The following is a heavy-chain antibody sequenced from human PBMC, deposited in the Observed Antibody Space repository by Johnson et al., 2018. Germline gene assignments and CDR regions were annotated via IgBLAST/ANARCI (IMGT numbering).Heavy chain of an antibody. V-gene: IGHV3-23*04. D-gene: IGHD6-19*01. J-gene: IGHJ3*02. CDR1: GFTFSIFA. CDR3: PKTQRSSGWATHDAFDI. CDR2: IPSSDPIT. Sequence: EVQLVETGGGLVQPGGSLRLSCEASGFTFSIFAMSWVRQAPGKGLEWVSGIPSSDPITFYADSVKGRFTISSDNSKDTLYLQMDSLSAEDTAIYYCPKTQRSSGWATHDAFDIWGQGTLVTVSS.